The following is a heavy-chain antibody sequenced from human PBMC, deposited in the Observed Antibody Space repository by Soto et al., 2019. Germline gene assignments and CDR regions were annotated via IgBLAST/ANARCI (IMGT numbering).Heavy chain of an antibody. Sequence: PGESLKISCKGSGYSFTSYWIGWVRQMPGKGLEWMGIIYPGDSDTRYSPSFQGQVTISADKSISTAYLQWSSLKASDTAMYYCARQPADIVATGSYYYYGMDVWGQGTTVTVSS. CDR2: IYPGDSDT. CDR3: ARQPADIVATGSYYYYGMDV. J-gene: IGHJ6*02. V-gene: IGHV5-51*01. CDR1: GYSFTSYW. D-gene: IGHD5-12*01.